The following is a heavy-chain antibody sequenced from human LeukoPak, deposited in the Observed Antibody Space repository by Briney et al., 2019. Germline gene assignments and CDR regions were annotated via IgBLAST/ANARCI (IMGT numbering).Heavy chain of an antibody. Sequence: GGSLRLSCAASGFTFSSYDMHWVRQATGKGLEWVSAIGTAGDTYYPGSVKGRFTISRENAKNSLYLQMNSLRAENTAVYYCARVSGMWVPAASQSAFDPWGQGTLVTVSS. J-gene: IGHJ5*02. CDR3: ARVSGMWVPAASQSAFDP. V-gene: IGHV3-13*01. CDR2: IGTAGDT. D-gene: IGHD2-2*01. CDR1: GFTFSSYD.